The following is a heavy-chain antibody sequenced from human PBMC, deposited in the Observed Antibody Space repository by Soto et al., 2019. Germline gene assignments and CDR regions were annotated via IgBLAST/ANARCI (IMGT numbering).Heavy chain of an antibody. Sequence: PSETLSLTCTVSGGSISSGDYYWSWIRQPPGKGLEWIGYIYYSGSTYYNPSLKSRVTISVDTSKNQFSLKLSSVTAADTAVYYCARGAVYGDPQGDYYYYGMDVWGQGTTVTVSS. J-gene: IGHJ6*02. CDR2: IYYSGST. CDR1: GGSISSGDYY. D-gene: IGHD4-17*01. CDR3: ARGAVYGDPQGDYYYYGMDV. V-gene: IGHV4-30-4*01.